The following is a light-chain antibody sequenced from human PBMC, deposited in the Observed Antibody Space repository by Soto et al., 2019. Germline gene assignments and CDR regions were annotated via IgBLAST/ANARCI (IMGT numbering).Light chain of an antibody. CDR1: QSLLHSNGYNY. CDR2: LGS. Sequence: DIVMTQSPRSLPVTPGEPASISCRSSQSLLHSNGYNYLDWYLQKPGQSPQLLIYLGSNRASGVPDRLSGSGSGTDFTLKISRVEAEDFGVYYCMQPLQSWTFGQGTKVDIK. J-gene: IGKJ1*01. CDR3: MQPLQSWT. V-gene: IGKV2-28*01.